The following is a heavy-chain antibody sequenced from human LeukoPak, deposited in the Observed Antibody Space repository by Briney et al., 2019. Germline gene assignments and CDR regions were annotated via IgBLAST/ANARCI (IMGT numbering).Heavy chain of an antibody. CDR3: ARESERNDGWFDP. J-gene: IGHJ5*02. V-gene: IGHV1-8*01. Sequence: ASVKVSCKASGYTFRSHDINWARQATGQGIEWMGWVRPMTGRTGYAQKFQGRVYMTTNASLSTAYMELSSLRSDDTAVYFCARESERNDGWFDPWGQGNLVTVSS. CDR2: VRPMTGRT. D-gene: IGHD1-1*01. CDR1: GYTFRSHD.